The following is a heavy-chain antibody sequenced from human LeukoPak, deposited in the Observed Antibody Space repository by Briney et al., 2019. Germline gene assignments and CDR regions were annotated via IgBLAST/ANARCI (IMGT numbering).Heavy chain of an antibody. CDR2: ISSSSSYI. D-gene: IGHD3-22*01. Sequence: GGSLRLSCAASGFTFSSYSMNWVRQAPGKGLEWVSSISSSSSYIYYADSVKGRFTISRDNAKNSLYLQMNSLRAEDTAVYYCAREGAILWDNQPCIGCKSMDVWGQGTTVTVSS. CDR3: AREGAILWDNQPCIGCKSMDV. CDR1: GFTFSSYS. J-gene: IGHJ6*02. V-gene: IGHV3-21*01.